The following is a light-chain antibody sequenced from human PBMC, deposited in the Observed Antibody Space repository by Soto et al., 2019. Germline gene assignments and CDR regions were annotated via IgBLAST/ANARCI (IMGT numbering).Light chain of an antibody. CDR1: QNINNY. J-gene: IGKJ5*01. V-gene: IGKV1-33*01. CDR2: DAY. CDR3: QQYENLPT. Sequence: DIQMTQSPSSLSASVGDRVTITCQASQNINNYLNWYQQKPGRAPKLLIYDAYNLEAGVPSRFRGSGSGTDFTFTISRLQPEDIATYYCQQYENLPTFGQGKRLEIK.